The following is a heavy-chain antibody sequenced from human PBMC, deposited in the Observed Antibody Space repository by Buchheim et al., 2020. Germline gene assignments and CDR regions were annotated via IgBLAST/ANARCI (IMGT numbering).Heavy chain of an antibody. V-gene: IGHV3-21*01. CDR2: ISSSSSYI. D-gene: IGHD3-10*01. CDR3: AREPFLLWFGEFDD. Sequence: EVQLVESGGGLVKPGGSLRLSCAASGFTFSSYSMNWVRQAPGKGLEWVSSISSSSSYIYYADSVKGRFTISSDHAKHSLYLQMNSLRAEDTAVYYCAREPFLLWFGEFDDWGQGTL. CDR1: GFTFSSYS. J-gene: IGHJ5*02.